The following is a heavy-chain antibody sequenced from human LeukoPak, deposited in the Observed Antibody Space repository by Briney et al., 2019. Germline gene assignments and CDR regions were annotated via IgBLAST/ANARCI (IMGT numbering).Heavy chain of an antibody. CDR3: AKWGDYDILTGYYVPDY. CDR1: GFTFTNYA. Sequence: GGSLRLSCVASGFTFTNYAMSWVRQAPGKGLEWVSAITGSDGSSYYADSVKGRFTISRDNSKNTMYLQVNSLRAEDTAVYYCAKWGDYDILTGYYVPDYWGQGTLVTVSS. V-gene: IGHV3-23*01. J-gene: IGHJ4*02. D-gene: IGHD3-9*01. CDR2: ITGSDGSS.